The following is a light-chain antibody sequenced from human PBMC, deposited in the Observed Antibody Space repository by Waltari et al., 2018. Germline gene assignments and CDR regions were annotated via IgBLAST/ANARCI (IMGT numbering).Light chain of an antibody. J-gene: IGLJ3*02. CDR3: ASWDDSLNGHWV. CDR1: ASNIGGNL. V-gene: IGLV1-44*01. Sequence: QSVLTQTPSASGTPGQRVTISCSGSASNIGGNLVNWYQQLPGKAPKLLVYRSDLRPSGVPDRCSGSKSGPSASRAISGLQSEDEADYFCASWDDSLNGHWVFGGGTKVTVL. CDR2: RSD.